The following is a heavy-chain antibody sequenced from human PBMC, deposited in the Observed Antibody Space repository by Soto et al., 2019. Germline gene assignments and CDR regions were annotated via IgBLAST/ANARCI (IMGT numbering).Heavy chain of an antibody. J-gene: IGHJ4*02. D-gene: IGHD3-16*01. Sequence: SVPTLVNPTQTLTLTCTFSGFSLSTTGVGVSWIRQPPGKALEWLALIYWHDDKRYSPSLKSRLTITKDTSKNQVVLTMTNMDPVDTATYYCAHRGGATVGLYYFDYCGQGALVTVYS. CDR2: IYWHDDK. V-gene: IGHV2-5*01. CDR3: AHRGGATVGLYYFDY. CDR1: GFSLSTTGVG.